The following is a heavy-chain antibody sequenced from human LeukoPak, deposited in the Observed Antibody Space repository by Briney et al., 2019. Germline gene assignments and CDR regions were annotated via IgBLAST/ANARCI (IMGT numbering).Heavy chain of an antibody. CDR3: ARARGYCSGGSCYGGYFGY. CDR2: IWYDGSNK. Sequence: PGGSLRLSCAASGFTFSSYGMHWVRQAPGKGLEWVAVIWYDGSNKYYADSVKGRFTISRDNSKNTLYLQMNSLRAEDTAVYYCARARGYCSGGSCYGGYFGYWGQGTLVTVSS. J-gene: IGHJ4*02. D-gene: IGHD2-15*01. V-gene: IGHV3-33*01. CDR1: GFTFSSYG.